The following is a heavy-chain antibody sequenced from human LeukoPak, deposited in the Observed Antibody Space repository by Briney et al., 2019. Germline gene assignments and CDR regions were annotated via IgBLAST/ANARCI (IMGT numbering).Heavy chain of an antibody. CDR1: GFTFNSYA. CDR3: AKAIHYGSGSYRYYFDD. Sequence: GGSLRLSCAASGFTFNSYAMSWVRQAPGKGLEWVSGISGSGGSTHYADSVKGRFTISRDNSKNTLYLQMNNLRAEDTAVYYCAKAIHYGSGSYRYYFDDWGQGTLVTVSS. J-gene: IGHJ4*02. D-gene: IGHD3-10*01. CDR2: ISGSGGST. V-gene: IGHV3-23*01.